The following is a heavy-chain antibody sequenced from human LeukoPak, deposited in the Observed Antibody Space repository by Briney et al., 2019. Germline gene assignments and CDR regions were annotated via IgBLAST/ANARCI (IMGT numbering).Heavy chain of an antibody. CDR1: GGTFSSYT. CDR3: ATDVAGAFGTKALDS. J-gene: IGHJ4*02. Sequence: GASVKVSCKASGGTFSSYTISWVRQAPGQGLEWMGGIIPIIGTAKYAQKFQDRVTITADDSTTTSYMELSRLISEDTAVYYCATDVAGAFGTKALDSWGQGTLVTASS. V-gene: IGHV1-69*13. CDR2: IIPIIGTA. D-gene: IGHD3-3*02.